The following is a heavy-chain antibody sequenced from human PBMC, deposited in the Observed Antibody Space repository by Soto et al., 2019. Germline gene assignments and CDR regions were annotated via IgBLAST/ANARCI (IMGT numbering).Heavy chain of an antibody. CDR1: GGIFSRHG. J-gene: IGHJ3*01. CDR3: ARSQGGEFQLLYALDL. D-gene: IGHD2-2*01. V-gene: IGHV1-69*01. CDR2: ILPIFGTS. Sequence: QVQLVQSGAEVKKPASSVKVSCKASGGIFSRHGINWVRQAPGQGLEWMGGILPIFGTSKYAEKFQGRDTITADESTSTVYMHLSSLTSEDTGVYFCARSQGGEFQLLYALDLWGQGTMVTVSS.